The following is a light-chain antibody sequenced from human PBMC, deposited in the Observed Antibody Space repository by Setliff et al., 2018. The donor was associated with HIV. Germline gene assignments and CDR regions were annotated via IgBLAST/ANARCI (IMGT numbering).Light chain of an antibody. J-gene: IGLJ1*01. CDR1: SNDVGRYDL. Sequence: QSVLTQPASVSGSPGQSTTISCTGTSNDVGRYDLVSWYQQHPARAPKLIIYQATRRPSGVSNRFSGSKSGNVASLTISGLQAEDEADYYCCSNTGSNTFVFGTGTKVTV. CDR3: CSNTGSNTFV. CDR2: QAT. V-gene: IGLV2-23*01.